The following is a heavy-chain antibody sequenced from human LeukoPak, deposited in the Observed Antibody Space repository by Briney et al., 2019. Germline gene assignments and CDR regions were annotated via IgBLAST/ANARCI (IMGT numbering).Heavy chain of an antibody. CDR2: ISYDGSNK. Sequence: GGSLRLSCAASGFTFSSYDMHWVRQAPGKGLEWVTVISYDGSNKYYGDSVKGRFTISRDNSKNTLYLKMNSLRAEDTAVYYCAKEGSNADFDYWGQGTLVTVSS. D-gene: IGHD1-26*01. V-gene: IGHV3-30*18. CDR3: AKEGSNADFDY. J-gene: IGHJ4*02. CDR1: GFTFSSYD.